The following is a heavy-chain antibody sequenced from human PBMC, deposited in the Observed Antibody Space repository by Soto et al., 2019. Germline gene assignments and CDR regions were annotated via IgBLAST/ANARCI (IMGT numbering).Heavy chain of an antibody. V-gene: IGHV1-2*02. CDR1: GYTFTSYA. CDR3: ARVGGWSERLDY. D-gene: IGHD2-15*01. Sequence: ASVKVSCKASGYTFTSYAMHWVRQAPGQGLEWMGWINTNNGSTNYAQKFQGRVTMTTDTSISTAYMELRRMRSDDTAVYYCARVGGWSERLDYWGQGTLVTVSS. CDR2: INTNNGST. J-gene: IGHJ4*02.